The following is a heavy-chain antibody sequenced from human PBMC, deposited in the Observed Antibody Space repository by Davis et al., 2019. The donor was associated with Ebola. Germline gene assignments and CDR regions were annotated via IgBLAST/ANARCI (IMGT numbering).Heavy chain of an antibody. Sequence: MPSETLSLTCAVYGGSFSGYYWSWIRQPPGKGLEWIGEINHSGSTNYNPSLKSRVTISVDTSKNQFSLKLSSVTAADTAVYYCARFLYCSGGSCYSGGWFDPWGQGTLVTVSS. CDR2: INHSGST. D-gene: IGHD2-15*01. CDR3: ARFLYCSGGSCYSGGWFDP. V-gene: IGHV4-34*01. J-gene: IGHJ5*02. CDR1: GGSFSGYY.